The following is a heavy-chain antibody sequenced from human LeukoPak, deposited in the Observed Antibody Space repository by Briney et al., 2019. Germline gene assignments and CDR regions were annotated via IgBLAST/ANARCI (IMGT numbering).Heavy chain of an antibody. J-gene: IGHJ4*02. CDR1: GGSISSGGYY. D-gene: IGHD5-24*01. CDR2: IYYSGST. V-gene: IGHV4-31*03. Sequence: SETLSLTCTVSGGSISSGGYYWSWIRQHPGKGLEWIGYIYYSGSTYYNPSLRSRVTISVDTSKNQFSLKLSSVTAADTAVYYCARYAPRHGYNYFDYWGQGTLVTVSS. CDR3: ARYAPRHGYNYFDY.